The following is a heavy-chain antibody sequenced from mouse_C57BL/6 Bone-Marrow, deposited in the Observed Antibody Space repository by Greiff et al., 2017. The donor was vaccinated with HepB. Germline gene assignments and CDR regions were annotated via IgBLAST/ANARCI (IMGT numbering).Heavy chain of an antibody. D-gene: IGHD1-1*01. V-gene: IGHV6-3*01. CDR2: IRLKSDNYAT. CDR1: GFTFSNYW. J-gene: IGHJ4*01. Sequence: EVKLVESGGGLVQPGGSMKLSCVASGFTFSNYWMNWVRQSPEKGLEWVAQIRLKSDNYATHYAESVKGRFTISRDDSKSSVYLQMNNLRAEDTGIYYCTGITTVVGDYYAMDYWGQGTSVTVSS. CDR3: TGITTVVGDYYAMDY.